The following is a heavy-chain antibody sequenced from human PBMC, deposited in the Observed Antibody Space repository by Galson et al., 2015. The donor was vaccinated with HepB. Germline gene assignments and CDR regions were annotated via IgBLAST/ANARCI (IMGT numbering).Heavy chain of an antibody. Sequence: SLRLSCAASGFTFSSYAMSWVRQAPGKGLEWVSAISGSGGSTYYADSVKGRFTISRDNSKNTLYLQMNSLRAEDTAVYYCAKATPPWSHKGGYRNQYYYYYGMDVWGQGTTVTVSS. J-gene: IGHJ6*02. CDR1: GFTFSSYA. CDR3: AKATPPWSHKGGYRNQYYYYYGMDV. CDR2: ISGSGGST. D-gene: IGHD3-22*01. V-gene: IGHV3-23*01.